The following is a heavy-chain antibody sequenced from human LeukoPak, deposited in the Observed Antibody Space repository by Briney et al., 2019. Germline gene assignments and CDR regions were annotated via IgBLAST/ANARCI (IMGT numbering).Heavy chain of an antibody. J-gene: IGHJ4*02. D-gene: IGHD2-15*01. CDR1: GFIFTSYA. CDR3: AKTRYCSGGSCHPDY. V-gene: IGHV3-23*01. CDR2: LSDSGGKT. Sequence: GGSLRLSSAASGFIFTSYAMSWVRQAPGKGLEWVSTLSDSGGKTYYADSVKGRFTISRDNSRNTLYLQMNSLRAEDTAVYYCAKTRYCSGGSCHPDYWGQGTLVTVSS.